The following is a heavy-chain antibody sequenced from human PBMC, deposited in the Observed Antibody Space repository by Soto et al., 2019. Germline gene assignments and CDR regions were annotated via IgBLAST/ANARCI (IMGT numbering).Heavy chain of an antibody. D-gene: IGHD2-15*01. Sequence: TGGSLRLSCVASGFIFSNYGMHWVRQAPGKGLEWVAAIWNDGGNKYFADSVKGRFTMSRDNSKDTLYLQMNSLRVEDTAVYYCARDEMGYCSRGSCYTPGGMDVWGQGTTVTVSS. CDR2: IWNDGGNK. V-gene: IGHV3-33*01. J-gene: IGHJ6*02. CDR3: ARDEMGYCSRGSCYTPGGMDV. CDR1: GFIFSNYG.